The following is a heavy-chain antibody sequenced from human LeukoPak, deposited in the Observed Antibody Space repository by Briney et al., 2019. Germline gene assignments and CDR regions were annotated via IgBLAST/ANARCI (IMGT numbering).Heavy chain of an antibody. Sequence: LRLSCTASGFTFGDYAMSWIRQPPGKGLECIGYIYDSGSTNYNPSLKSRVAISVDKSKNQFSLKLSYVTAADTAVYYCARLSHYFDSSGYYYVRFFDYWGQGTLVTVSS. V-gene: IGHV4-59*08. CDR3: ARLSHYFDSSGYYYVRFFDY. D-gene: IGHD3-22*01. CDR2: IYDSGST. CDR1: GFTFGDYA. J-gene: IGHJ4*02.